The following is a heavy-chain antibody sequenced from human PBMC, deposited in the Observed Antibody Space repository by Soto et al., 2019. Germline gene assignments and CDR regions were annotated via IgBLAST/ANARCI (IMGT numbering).Heavy chain of an antibody. J-gene: IGHJ6*02. CDR1: GFTFSNAW. D-gene: IGHD6-13*01. CDR3: TTVVYSSSWYSYYYYYGMDV. V-gene: IGHV3-15*07. CDR2: IKSKTDGGTT. Sequence: GGSLSLSCAASGFTFSNAWMNWVRQAPGKGLEWVGRIKSKTDGGTTDYAAPVKGRFTISRDDSKNTLYLQMNSLKTEDIAVYYCTTVVYSSSWYSYYYYYGMDVWGQGTTVTVSS.